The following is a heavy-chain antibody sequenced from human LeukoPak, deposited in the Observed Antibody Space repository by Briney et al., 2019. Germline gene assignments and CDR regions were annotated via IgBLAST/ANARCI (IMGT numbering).Heavy chain of an antibody. V-gene: IGHV1-46*03. Sequence: ASVKVSCKASGYTFTSYYMHWVRQAPGQGLEWMGIINPSGGSTGYAQKFQGRVTMTRDTSTSTVYMELSSLRSEDTAVYYCARVDRNYYGSGSPLDYWGQGTLVTVSS. CDR2: INPSGGST. J-gene: IGHJ4*02. CDR3: ARVDRNYYGSGSPLDY. D-gene: IGHD3-10*01. CDR1: GYTFTSYY.